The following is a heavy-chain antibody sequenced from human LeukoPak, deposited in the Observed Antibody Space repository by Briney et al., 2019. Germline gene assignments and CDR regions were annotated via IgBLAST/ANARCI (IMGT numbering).Heavy chain of an antibody. V-gene: IGHV1-69*01. Sequence: SVKVSCKASGGTFSSYAISWVRQAPGQGLEWMGGIIPIFGTANYAQKFQGRVTITADESTSTAYMELSSLRSEDTAVYYCARDKYDYWSGCQFDYWGQGTLVTVSS. J-gene: IGHJ4*02. CDR1: GGTFSSYA. CDR2: IIPIFGTA. D-gene: IGHD3-3*01. CDR3: ARDKYDYWSGCQFDY.